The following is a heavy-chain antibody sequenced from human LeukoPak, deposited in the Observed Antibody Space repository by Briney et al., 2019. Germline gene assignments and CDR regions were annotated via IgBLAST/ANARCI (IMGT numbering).Heavy chain of an antibody. Sequence: TSETLSLTCTVSGGSISSYYWSWIRQPAGKGLEWIGYIYHSGSTYYNPSLKSRVTISVDRSKNQFSLKLSSVTAADTAVYYCARSDDSSGYYYRPNDAFDIWGQGTMVTVSS. CDR2: IYHSGST. D-gene: IGHD3-22*01. CDR1: GGSISSYY. J-gene: IGHJ3*02. V-gene: IGHV4-59*12. CDR3: ARSDDSSGYYYRPNDAFDI.